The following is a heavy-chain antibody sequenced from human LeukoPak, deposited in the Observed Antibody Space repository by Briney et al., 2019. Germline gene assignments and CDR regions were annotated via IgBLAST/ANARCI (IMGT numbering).Heavy chain of an antibody. CDR1: GFTFSSYW. Sequence: PGGSLRLSCAASGFTFSSYWMHWVRQAPGKGLVWVSRINSDGSSTSYADSVKGRFTISRDNAKNTLYLQMNSLRAEDTAVYYCAKDFDSSGPDAFDIWGQGTMVTVSS. CDR2: INSDGSST. CDR3: AKDFDSSGPDAFDI. D-gene: IGHD3-22*01. J-gene: IGHJ3*02. V-gene: IGHV3-74*01.